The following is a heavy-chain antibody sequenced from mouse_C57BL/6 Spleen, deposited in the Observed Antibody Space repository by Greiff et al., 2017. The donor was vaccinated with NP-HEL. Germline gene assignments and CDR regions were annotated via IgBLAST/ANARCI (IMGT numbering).Heavy chain of an antibody. D-gene: IGHD1-1*01. V-gene: IGHV1-53*01. Sequence: QVQLQQSGTELVKPGASVKLSCKASGYTFTSYWMHWVKQRPGQGLEWIGNINPSNGGTNYNEKFKSKATLTVDKSSSTAYMQLSSLTSEDSAVYYCAREGYYYGSSQNFDVWGTGTTVTVSS. J-gene: IGHJ1*03. CDR2: INPSNGGT. CDR1: GYTFTSYW. CDR3: AREGYYYGSSQNFDV.